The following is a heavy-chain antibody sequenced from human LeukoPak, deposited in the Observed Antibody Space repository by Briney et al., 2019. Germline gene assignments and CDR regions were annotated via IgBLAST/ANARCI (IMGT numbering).Heavy chain of an antibody. D-gene: IGHD3-9*01. CDR1: GGSISSSSYY. J-gene: IGHJ5*02. Sequence: SETLSLTCTVSGGSISSSSYYWGWIRQPPGKGLEWIGSIYYSGSTYYNPSLKSRVTISVDTSKNQFSLKLSSVTAADTAVYYCARQGIVLRYFDWLSKKGPNWFDPWGQGTLVTVSS. CDR2: IYYSGST. V-gene: IGHV4-39*01. CDR3: ARQGIVLRYFDWLSKKGPNWFDP.